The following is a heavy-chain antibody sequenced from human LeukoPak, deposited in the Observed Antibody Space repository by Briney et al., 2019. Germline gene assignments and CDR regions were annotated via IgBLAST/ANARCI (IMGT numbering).Heavy chain of an antibody. D-gene: IGHD6-19*01. CDR2: IYTGGGT. V-gene: IGHV3-53*01. CDR3: AKPNVAGTSYYGMDV. J-gene: IGHJ6*02. Sequence: SGGSLSLSCAASGFIVSNSYMSWVRQAPGKGLECVSVIYTGGGTFYTDSVKGRFTISRDNSKNMIYLQMNSLRAEDTAVYYCAKPNVAGTSYYGMDVWGQGTTVTVSS. CDR1: GFIVSNSY.